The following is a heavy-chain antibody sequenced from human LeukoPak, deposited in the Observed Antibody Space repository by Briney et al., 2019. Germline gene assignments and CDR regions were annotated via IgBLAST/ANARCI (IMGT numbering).Heavy chain of an antibody. J-gene: IGHJ5*02. CDR1: GYTFASYA. Sequence: SVKVSCKASGYTFASYAMNWVRQAPGQGLEWTGWINTNTGNPTYAQGFTGRFVFSLDTSVNTAYLQISSLKTEDTAVYYCARDPRGGYSNLYPWGQGTLVTVSS. CDR2: INTNTGNP. CDR3: ARDPRGGYSNLYP. V-gene: IGHV7-4-1*02. D-gene: IGHD4-11*01.